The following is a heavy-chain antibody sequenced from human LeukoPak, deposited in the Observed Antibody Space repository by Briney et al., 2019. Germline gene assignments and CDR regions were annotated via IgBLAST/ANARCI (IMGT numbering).Heavy chain of an antibody. D-gene: IGHD3-3*01. V-gene: IGHV4-59*01. CDR3: AIETFTISGVVPDYYYYMDV. CDR2: IYYSGST. CDR1: GSSISSYY. J-gene: IGHJ6*03. Sequence: SETLSLTCTVSGSSISSYYWSWIRQPPGKGLEWIGYIYYSGSTNYNPSLKSRVTISVDTSKNQFSLKLSSVTAADTAVYYCAIETFTISGVVPDYYYYMDVWGKGTTVTVSS.